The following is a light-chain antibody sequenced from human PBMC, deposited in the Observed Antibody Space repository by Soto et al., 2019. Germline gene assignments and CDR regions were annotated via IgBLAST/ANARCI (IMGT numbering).Light chain of an antibody. CDR1: SSDVRRHNF. CDR3: CSLTNGATWV. V-gene: IGLV2-23*01. Sequence: QSALTQPASVSGSPGQSITLSCTGTSSDVRRHNFGSWYQQYPGKAPKLLIYEASKRTSGLSNRLSGSKSGNTASLTISGLHAEDEADYYCCSLTNGATWVFGGGTKVTVL. CDR2: EAS. J-gene: IGLJ3*02.